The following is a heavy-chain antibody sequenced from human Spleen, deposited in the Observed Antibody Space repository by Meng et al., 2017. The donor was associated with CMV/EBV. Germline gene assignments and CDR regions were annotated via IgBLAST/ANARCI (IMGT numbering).Heavy chain of an antibody. CDR3: TRGLTEGATDY. CDR2: IRTKGFGGTA. J-gene: IGHJ4*02. D-gene: IGHD1-26*01. V-gene: IGHV3-49*04. CDR1: EFTFRSYA. Sequence: GESLKISCAASEFTFRSYAMSWVRQAPGMGLEWVGFIRTKGFGGTAAYAASVKGRFTISRDDSKTIAYLQMNSLKTEDTAVYYCTRGLTEGATDYWGQGTLVTVSS.